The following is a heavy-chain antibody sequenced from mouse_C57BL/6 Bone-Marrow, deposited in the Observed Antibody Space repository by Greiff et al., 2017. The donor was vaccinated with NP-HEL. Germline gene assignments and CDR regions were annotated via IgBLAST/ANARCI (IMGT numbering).Heavy chain of an antibody. J-gene: IGHJ1*03. V-gene: IGHV14-1*01. D-gene: IGHD2-1*01. CDR1: GFNIKDYY. CDR2: IDPEDGDT. Sequence: EVQLQQSGAELVRPGASVKLSCTASGFNIKDYYMHWVKQRPEQGLEWIGRIDPEDGDTEYAPKFQGKATMTADTSSNTAYLQLSSLTSEDTAVYYCTLYYGTPYWYFDVWGTGTTVTVSS. CDR3: TLYYGTPYWYFDV.